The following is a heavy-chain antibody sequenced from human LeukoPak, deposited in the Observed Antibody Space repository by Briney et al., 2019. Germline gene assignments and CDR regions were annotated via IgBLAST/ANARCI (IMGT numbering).Heavy chain of an antibody. CDR3: ARDTQEYTSSNWFDP. V-gene: IGHV3-48*01. Sequence: PGGSLRLSCEASGFTFSSYSMNWVRQAPGKGLEWVSYISSSSSTIYYADSVKGRFTISRDNAKNSLYLQMNSLRAEDTAVYYCARDTQEYTSSNWFDPWGQGTLVTVSS. D-gene: IGHD6-6*01. CDR2: ISSSSSTI. J-gene: IGHJ5*02. CDR1: GFTFSSYS.